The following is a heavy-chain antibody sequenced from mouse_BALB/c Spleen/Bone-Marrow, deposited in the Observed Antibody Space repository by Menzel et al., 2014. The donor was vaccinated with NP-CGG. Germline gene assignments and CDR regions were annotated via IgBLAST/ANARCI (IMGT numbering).Heavy chain of an antibody. Sequence: VQLQQPGAELVNPGASVKLSCTASGFNTKDTYMHWVKQRPEQGLECIGRIDPANGNTKYDPKFQGKATITADTYSNTAYLKRSILTSDDTAYYCGARWWIARGFAYWGQGTLVTVSA. V-gene: IGHV14-3*02. CDR1: GFNTKDTY. CDR2: IDPANGNT. J-gene: IGHJ3*01. CDR3: ARWWIARGFAY. D-gene: IGHD1-1*02.